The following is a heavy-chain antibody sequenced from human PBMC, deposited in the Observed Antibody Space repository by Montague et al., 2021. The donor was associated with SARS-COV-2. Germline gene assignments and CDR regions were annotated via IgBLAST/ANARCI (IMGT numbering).Heavy chain of an antibody. CDR1: GFSVSSSY. J-gene: IGHJ3*02. Sequence: SLRLSCAASGFSVSSSYMNWVRQAPGKGLERVSVIYSGENKYYADSVKGRFTISRDSSTNTLFLQMYSLRAEDTAVYYCAREKPEYYDGPGVFDIWGQGTMVTVSS. V-gene: IGHV3-53*01. CDR2: IYSGENK. CDR3: AREKPEYYDGPGVFDI. D-gene: IGHD3-22*01.